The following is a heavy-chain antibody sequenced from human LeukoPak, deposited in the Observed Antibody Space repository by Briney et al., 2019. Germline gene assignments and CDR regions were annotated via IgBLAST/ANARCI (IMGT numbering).Heavy chain of an antibody. D-gene: IGHD6-19*01. CDR1: GFTFSNYW. CDR2: IKQDGSEK. V-gene: IGHV3-7*01. CDR3: ARGVITGAGISRFDP. J-gene: IGHJ5*02. Sequence: PGGSLRLSCAASGFTFSNYWMSWVRQAPGKGLEWVANIKQDGSEKYYVDSVKGRFTISRDNAKNSLYLQMNSLRAEDTAVYYCARGVITGAGISRFDPWGQGTLVTVSS.